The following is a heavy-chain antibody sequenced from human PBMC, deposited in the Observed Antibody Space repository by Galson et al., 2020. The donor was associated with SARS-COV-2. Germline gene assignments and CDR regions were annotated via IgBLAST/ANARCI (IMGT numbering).Heavy chain of an antibody. CDR1: GYTFNTYG. D-gene: IGHD3-10*01. CDR2: ISGYNGNT. V-gene: IGHV1-18*01. J-gene: IGHJ5*02. Sequence: ASVKVSCKTFGYTFNTYGISWVRQAPGQGLEWLGWISGYNGNTHYAQDLQVRLTLTTDTSTSTAYMELRSLRSDDTAVYYCARDVYDSQSYTRIDPWGQGTLVTVSS. CDR3: ARDVYDSQSYTRIDP.